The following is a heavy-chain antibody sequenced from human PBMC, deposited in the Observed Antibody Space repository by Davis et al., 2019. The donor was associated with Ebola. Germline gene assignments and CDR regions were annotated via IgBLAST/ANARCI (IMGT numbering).Heavy chain of an antibody. CDR1: GFTFSSYA. D-gene: IGHD3-22*01. J-gene: IGHJ4*02. CDR3: ARGAWLRDDSSGSPPGW. V-gene: IGHV4-34*01. Sequence: PGGSLRLSCAASGFTFSSYAMSWIRQPPGKGLEWIGEINHSGSTNYNPSLKSRVTISVDTSKNQFSLKLSSVTAADTAVYYCARGAWLRDDSSGSPPGWWGQGTLVTVSS. CDR2: INHSGST.